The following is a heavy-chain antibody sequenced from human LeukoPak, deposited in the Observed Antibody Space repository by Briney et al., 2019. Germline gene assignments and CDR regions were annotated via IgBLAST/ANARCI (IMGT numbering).Heavy chain of an antibody. CDR3: ARWGLLVGAANCFDP. Sequence: PSQTLSLTCTVSGGSISSGGYYWSWVRQHPGKGLEWIGYIYYSGSTYYNPSLKSRVTISVDTSKNHFSLKLSSVTAADTAVYYCARWGLLVGAANCFDPWGQGTLVTVSS. D-gene: IGHD2-15*01. J-gene: IGHJ5*02. CDR2: IYYSGST. CDR1: GGSISSGGYY. V-gene: IGHV4-31*03.